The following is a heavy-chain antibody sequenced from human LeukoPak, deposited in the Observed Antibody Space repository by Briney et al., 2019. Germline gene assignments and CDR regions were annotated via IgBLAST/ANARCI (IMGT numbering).Heavy chain of an antibody. Sequence: GASVKASCKASGYTFTGYYMHWVRQAPGQGLEWMGWINPNSGGTNYAQKFQGRVTMTRDTSISTAYMELSRLRSDDTAVYYCARDLALLLWFGEFDTFDYWGQGTLVTVSS. CDR2: INPNSGGT. V-gene: IGHV1-2*02. CDR3: ARDLALLLWFGEFDTFDY. D-gene: IGHD3-10*01. CDR1: GYTFTGYY. J-gene: IGHJ4*02.